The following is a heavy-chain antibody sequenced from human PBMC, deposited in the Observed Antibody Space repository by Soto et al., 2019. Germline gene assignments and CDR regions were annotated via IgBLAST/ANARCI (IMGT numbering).Heavy chain of an antibody. D-gene: IGHD2-15*01. CDR2: IWNDGTSR. J-gene: IGHJ6*02. Sequence: QVQLVESGGGLVQPGRSLRLSCEASGFTFSNYGMHWVRQAPGKGLEWVAVIWNDGTSRYYADSVKGRFTISKDNTKKTLFLKMSNRGEEDAAVYYCARPDRGAANEGALDVWGQGTMVTVSS. CDR3: ARPDRGAANEGALDV. V-gene: IGHV3-33*01. CDR1: GFTFSNYG.